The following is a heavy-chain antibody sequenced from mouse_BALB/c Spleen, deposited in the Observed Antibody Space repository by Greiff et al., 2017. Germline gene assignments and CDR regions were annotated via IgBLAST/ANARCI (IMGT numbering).Heavy chain of an antibody. Sequence: EVQLVESGPGLVKPSQSLSLTCTVTGYSITSDYAWNWIRQFPGNKLEWMGYISYSGSTSYNPSLKSRIPITRDTSRNQFFLQLNSVTTEDTATYYCARRLGAMDYWGQGTSVTVSS. CDR1: GYSITSDYA. J-gene: IGHJ4*01. D-gene: IGHD3-3*01. CDR2: ISYSGST. V-gene: IGHV3-2*02. CDR3: ARRLGAMDY.